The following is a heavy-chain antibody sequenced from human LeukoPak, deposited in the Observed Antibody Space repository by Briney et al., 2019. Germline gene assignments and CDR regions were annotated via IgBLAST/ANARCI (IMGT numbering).Heavy chain of an antibody. V-gene: IGHV1-8*01. CDR1: GYTFTSYD. D-gene: IGHD5-18*01. CDR3: ARSHTAIVIFHNYLELDY. CDR2: MNPNSGNT. J-gene: IGHJ4*02. Sequence: ASVKVSRKASGYTFTSYDINWVRQATGQGLEWMGWMNPNSGNTGYAQKFQGRVTMTRNTSISTAYMELSSLRSEDTAVYYCARSHTAIVIFHNYLELDYWGQGTLVTVSS.